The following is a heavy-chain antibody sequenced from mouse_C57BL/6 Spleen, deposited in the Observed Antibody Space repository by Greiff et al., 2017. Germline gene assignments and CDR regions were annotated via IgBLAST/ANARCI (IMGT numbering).Heavy chain of an antibody. CDR2: ISSGSSTI. J-gene: IGHJ2*01. Sequence: VQLKESGGGLVKPGGSLKLSCAASGFTFSDYGMHWVRQAPEKGLEWVAYISSGSSTIYYADTVKGRFTISRDNAKNTLFLQMTSLRSEDTAMYYCARQDGYDFDYWGQGTTLTVSS. V-gene: IGHV5-17*01. CDR3: ARQDGYDFDY. CDR1: GFTFSDYG. D-gene: IGHD2-2*01.